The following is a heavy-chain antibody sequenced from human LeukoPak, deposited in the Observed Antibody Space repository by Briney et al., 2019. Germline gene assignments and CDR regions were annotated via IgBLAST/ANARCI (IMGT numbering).Heavy chain of an antibody. CDR3: AREVEVDYDSSGYMVY. CDR2: IKQDGSEK. CDR1: GSTFSSYW. Sequence: GGSLRLSCAASGSTFSSYWMSWVRQAPGKGLEWVANIKQDGSEKYYVDSVKGRFTISRDNAKNSLYLQMNSLRAEDTAVYYCAREVEVDYDSSGYMVYWGQGTLVTVSS. D-gene: IGHD3-22*01. V-gene: IGHV3-7*03. J-gene: IGHJ4*02.